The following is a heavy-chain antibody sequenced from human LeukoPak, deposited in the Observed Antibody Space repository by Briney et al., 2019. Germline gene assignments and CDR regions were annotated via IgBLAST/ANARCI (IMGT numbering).Heavy chain of an antibody. D-gene: IGHD3-22*01. CDR2: INHSGST. CDR3: ARRRMGYYDTTPIDY. Sequence: PSETLSLTCAVSGGSFSGYYWSWIRQPPGKGLKWIGEINHSGSTNYNTSLKSRVTISVDTSKNQFSLKLSSVPAADTAVYYCARRRMGYYDTTPIDYWGQGTLVTVSS. CDR1: GGSFSGYY. J-gene: IGHJ4*02. V-gene: IGHV4-34*01.